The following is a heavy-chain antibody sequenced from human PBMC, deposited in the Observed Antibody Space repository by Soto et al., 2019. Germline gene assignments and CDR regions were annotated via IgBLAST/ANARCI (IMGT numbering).Heavy chain of an antibody. Sequence: PGGSLRLSCAASGFTFINAWMSWVRQAPGKGLEWVGRIKSKVDSATTDYAAPVKGRFSISRDDSRNTLYLQMNSLKIEDTAVYYCTTDDPINRNWGQGTLVTVSS. J-gene: IGHJ4*02. CDR1: GFTFINAW. V-gene: IGHV3-15*01. CDR2: IKSKVDSATT. CDR3: TTDDPINRN.